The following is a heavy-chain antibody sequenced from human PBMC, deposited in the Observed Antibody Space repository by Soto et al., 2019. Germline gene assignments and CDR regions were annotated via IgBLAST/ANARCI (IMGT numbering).Heavy chain of an antibody. J-gene: IGHJ4*02. V-gene: IGHV3-7*01. Sequence: EVQLVESGGGLVQPGGSLRLSCTASGFSFSSNWMSWVRQAPGKGPEWVANINQDGSEKYCADSVKGRFTISRDNAKNSLYLQMDSLRVEDTALYYCFNGAFGYWGRGTLVTVSS. CDR2: INQDGSEK. CDR3: FNGAFGY. CDR1: GFSFSSNW.